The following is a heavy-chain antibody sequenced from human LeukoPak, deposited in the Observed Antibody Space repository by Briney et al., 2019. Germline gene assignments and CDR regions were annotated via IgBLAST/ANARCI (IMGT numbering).Heavy chain of an antibody. CDR1: GFTFSSYW. Sequence: PGGSLRLSCAASGFTFSSYWMHWARQAPGKGLEWVSGINWTGGSTGYADSVKGRFTISRDNAKNSLYLQMNSLRAEDTALYYCAIVGGGAFDIWGQGTMVTVSS. CDR2: INWTGGST. J-gene: IGHJ3*02. CDR3: AIVGGGAFDI. D-gene: IGHD3-10*01. V-gene: IGHV3-20*04.